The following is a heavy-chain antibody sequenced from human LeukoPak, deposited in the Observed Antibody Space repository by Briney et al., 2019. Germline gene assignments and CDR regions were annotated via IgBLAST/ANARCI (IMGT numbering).Heavy chain of an antibody. Sequence: TSETLSLTCTVSGGSISSYYWSWIRQPPGKGLEWIGYIYYSGSTNYNPSLKSRVTISVDTSKNQFSLKLSSVTAADTAVYYCARGEVQLWFWDYWGQGTLVTVSS. CDR3: ARGEVQLWFWDY. D-gene: IGHD5-18*01. J-gene: IGHJ4*02. CDR1: GGSISSYY. CDR2: IYYSGST. V-gene: IGHV4-59*08.